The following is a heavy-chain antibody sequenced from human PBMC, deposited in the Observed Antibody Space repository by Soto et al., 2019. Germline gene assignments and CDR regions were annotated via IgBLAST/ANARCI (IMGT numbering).Heavy chain of an antibody. J-gene: IGHJ6*02. CDR1: GDSMDGFY. Sequence: SETLSLTCTVSGDSMDGFYWNWIRQPPGKGLEWIGYISYSGSTNYNPSLKSRVTISIDTSKNQFSLKLNSVTAADTAVYYCARADVYYGSGSYFFSGMDVWGQGTTVTVSS. D-gene: IGHD3-10*01. V-gene: IGHV4-59*01. CDR2: ISYSGST. CDR3: ARADVYYGSGSYFFSGMDV.